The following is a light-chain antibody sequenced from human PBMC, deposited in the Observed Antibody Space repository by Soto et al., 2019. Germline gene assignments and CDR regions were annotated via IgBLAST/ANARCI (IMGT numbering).Light chain of an antibody. CDR3: QKYNSALT. CDR1: QDISNY. V-gene: IGKV1-27*01. Sequence: DIQMTQSPSSLSASIGDTVTITCRASQDISNYLAWYQQTPGKVPKLLIYTASTLQSGVPSRFSGSGSGTDFTLTISSLRPEDVATYYCQKYNSALTFGQGTRLEIK. J-gene: IGKJ5*01. CDR2: TAS.